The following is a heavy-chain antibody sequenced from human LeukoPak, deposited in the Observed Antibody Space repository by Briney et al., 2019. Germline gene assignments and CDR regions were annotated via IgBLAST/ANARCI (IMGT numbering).Heavy chain of an antibody. Sequence: ASVKVSCKASGYTFTSYGISWVRQAPGQGLEWMGWISAYNGNTNYAQKLQGRVTMTTDTSTSTAYMELRSLRSDDTAVYYCARAYSSSPSHWFDPWGQGTLVTVSS. CDR3: ARAYSSSPSHWFDP. D-gene: IGHD6-6*01. CDR2: ISAYNGNT. V-gene: IGHV1-18*01. CDR1: GYTFTSYG. J-gene: IGHJ5*02.